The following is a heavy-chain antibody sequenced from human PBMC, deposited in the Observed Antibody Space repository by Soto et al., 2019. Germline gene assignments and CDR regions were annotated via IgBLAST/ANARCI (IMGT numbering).Heavy chain of an antibody. V-gene: IGHV4-39*01. J-gene: IGHJ3*01. D-gene: IGHD4-17*01. CDR1: GGSISSSSYY. CDR2: IYYSGST. CDR3: ARHSRYGDYVADAFDL. Sequence: QLQLQESGPGLVKPSETLSLTCTVSGGSISSSSYYWGWIRQPPGQGLEWIGSIYYSGSTYYNPSLKSRVTIAVDTSKNQFSLKLSSVTAADTAVYYCARHSRYGDYVADAFDLWGQGTMVTVSS.